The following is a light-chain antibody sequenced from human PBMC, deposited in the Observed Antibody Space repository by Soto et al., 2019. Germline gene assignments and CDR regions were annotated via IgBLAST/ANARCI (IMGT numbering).Light chain of an antibody. CDR3: QQYKSYSEWT. CDR2: KAS. Sequence: DIPMTQSPSTLSASVGDRVTITCRASQSISSWLAWYQQKPGKAPKLLIYKASSLESGVPSRFSGSGSGTEFTLTISSLQPDDFATYYCQQYKSYSEWTFGQGTKVEIK. J-gene: IGKJ1*01. CDR1: QSISSW. V-gene: IGKV1-5*03.